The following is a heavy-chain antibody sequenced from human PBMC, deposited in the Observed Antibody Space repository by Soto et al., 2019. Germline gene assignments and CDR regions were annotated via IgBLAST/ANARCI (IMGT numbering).Heavy chain of an antibody. D-gene: IGHD6-19*01. CDR2: ISHDGSNK. V-gene: IGHV3-30*18. CDR3: ANGYRSGWYYFDY. J-gene: IGHJ4*02. CDR1: GFSFSTYG. Sequence: PGGSLRLSCAASGFSFSTYGMHWVRQAPGKGLEWVAVISHDGSNKYYADSVKGRFTIYRDNSKNTLYLQMSSLKPEDTAVYYCANGYRSGWYYFDYWGQGT.